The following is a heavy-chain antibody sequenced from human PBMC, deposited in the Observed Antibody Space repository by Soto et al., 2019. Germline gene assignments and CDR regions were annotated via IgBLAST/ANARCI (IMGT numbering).Heavy chain of an antibody. CDR1: GGSISSSNW. CDR2: IYHSGST. Sequence: QVQLQESGPGLVKPSGTLSLTCAVSGGSISSSNWWSWVRQPPGKGLEWIGEIYHSGSTNYNPSLKSRVTISVDKSKNQFSLKLSSVTAADTAVYYCARLTKYCSSTSCYRGGVRGHYYYYGMDVWGQGTTVTVSS. D-gene: IGHD2-2*02. CDR3: ARLTKYCSSTSCYRGGVRGHYYYYGMDV. V-gene: IGHV4-4*02. J-gene: IGHJ6*02.